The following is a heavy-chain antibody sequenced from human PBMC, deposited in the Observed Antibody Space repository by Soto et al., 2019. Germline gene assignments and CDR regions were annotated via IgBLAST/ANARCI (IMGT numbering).Heavy chain of an antibody. CDR1: GGSISKFY. J-gene: IGHJ5*02. Sequence: SETLSLTCNVCGGSISKFYWAWIRKTAGNGLEWMGRVYATGTTDYNPSLRSRVAMSVDISKKTFSLRLRSVTGADSGVYYCVRDGSKSLRDWFDPWGPGILHTLSS. CDR2: VYATGTT. V-gene: IGHV4-4*07. CDR3: VRDGSKSLRDWFDP.